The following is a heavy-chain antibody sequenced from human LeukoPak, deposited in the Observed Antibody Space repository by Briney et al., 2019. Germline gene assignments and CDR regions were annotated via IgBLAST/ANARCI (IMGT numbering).Heavy chain of an antibody. J-gene: IGHJ4*02. CDR1: GFTFSSYG. V-gene: IGHV3-30*02. CDR2: IRCDGSNK. D-gene: IGHD3-10*01. CDR3: AKGPFGTAFDY. Sequence: GGSLRLSCAASGFTFSSYGMHWVRQAPGKGLEWVAFIRCDGSNKYYADSVKGRFTIARDNSKNTLYLQMNSLRAEDTAVYYCAKGPFGTAFDYWGQGTLVTVSS.